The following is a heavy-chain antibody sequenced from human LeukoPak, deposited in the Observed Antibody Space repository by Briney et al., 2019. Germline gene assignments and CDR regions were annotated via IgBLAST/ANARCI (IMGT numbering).Heavy chain of an antibody. D-gene: IGHD2-8*01. J-gene: IGHJ4*02. Sequence: GGSLRLSCAASGFTFSSYAMSWVRQAPGKGLEWVANIKQDGSGKYYVDSVKGRFTISRDNAKNSLYLQMNSLRAEDTAVYYCARGQGHCTNGVCYTFGWDYYFDYWGQGTLVTVSS. CDR2: IKQDGSGK. CDR3: ARGQGHCTNGVCYTFGWDYYFDY. V-gene: IGHV3-7*01. CDR1: GFTFSSYA.